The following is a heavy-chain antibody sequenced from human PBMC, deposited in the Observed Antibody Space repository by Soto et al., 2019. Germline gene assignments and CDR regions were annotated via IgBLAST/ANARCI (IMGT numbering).Heavy chain of an antibody. CDR3: ARESPTNWFDP. V-gene: IGHV4-59*01. CDR1: GGSISSYY. CDR2: IFYSGST. Sequence: PSETLSLTCTVSGGSISSYYWSWIRQPPGKGLEWIGYIFYSGSTNYNPSLKSRVTISVDTSKNQFSLKLSSVTAADTAVYYCARESPTNWFDPWGQGTLVTVSS. J-gene: IGHJ5*02.